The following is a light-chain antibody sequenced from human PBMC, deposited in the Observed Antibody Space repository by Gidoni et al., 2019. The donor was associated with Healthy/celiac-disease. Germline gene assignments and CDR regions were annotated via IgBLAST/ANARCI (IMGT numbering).Light chain of an antibody. CDR1: SSNIGSNT. J-gene: IGLJ2*01. CDR2: SNN. V-gene: IGLV1-44*01. Sequence: QSVLTQPPSASGTPGQRVTISCSGSSSNIGSNTVNWYQHLPGTAPKLLIYSNNQRPSGVPDRFSGPTSGTSASLAISGLQSEDEADYYCAAWDDSLNGLVFGGGTKLTVL. CDR3: AAWDDSLNGLV.